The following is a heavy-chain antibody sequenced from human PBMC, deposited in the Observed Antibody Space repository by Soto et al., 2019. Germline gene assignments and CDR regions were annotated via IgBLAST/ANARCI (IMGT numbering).Heavy chain of an antibody. D-gene: IGHD3-22*01. CDR2: IYYSGST. CDR1: GGSISSYY. J-gene: IGHJ4*02. CDR3: ARATRDYYDSSGYDY. V-gene: IGHV4-59*01. Sequence: SETLSLTCTVSGGSISSYYWSWIRQPPGKGLEWIGYIYYSGSTNYNPSLKSRVTISVDTSKNQFSLKLSSVTAADTAVYYCARATRDYYDSSGYDYWGQGTLVTVSS.